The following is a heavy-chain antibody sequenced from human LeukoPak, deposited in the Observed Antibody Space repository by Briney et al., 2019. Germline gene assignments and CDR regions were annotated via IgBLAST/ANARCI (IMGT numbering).Heavy chain of an antibody. V-gene: IGHV1-18*01. CDR2: ISAYNGNT. CDR3: ARDRVGGYTHGGNWFDP. J-gene: IGHJ5*02. CDR1: GYTFTSYG. D-gene: IGHD5-18*01. Sequence: ASVKVSCKASGYTFTSYGISWVRQAPGQGLEWMGWISAYNGNTNYAQKLQGRVTMTTDTSTSTAYMELRRLSSDDTAVYYCARDRVGGYTHGGNWFDPWGQGTLVTVSS.